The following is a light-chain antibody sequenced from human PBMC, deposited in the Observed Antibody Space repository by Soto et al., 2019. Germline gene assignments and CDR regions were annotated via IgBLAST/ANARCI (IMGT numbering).Light chain of an antibody. Sequence: QSVLTQPPSVSGSPGQSVAISCTGTSSDVGNYNRVSWYQQPPGTAPKLMIYDVTNRPSGVPDRFSGSKSGNTASLTISGLQADDDADYYCSSYTSSSTYVFGTGTKVTVL. J-gene: IGLJ1*01. CDR3: SSYTSSSTYV. CDR2: DVT. CDR1: SSDVGNYNR. V-gene: IGLV2-18*02.